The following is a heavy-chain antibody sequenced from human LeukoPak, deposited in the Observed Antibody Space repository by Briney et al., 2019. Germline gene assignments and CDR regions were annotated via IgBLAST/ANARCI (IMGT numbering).Heavy chain of an antibody. CDR1: GFTFSSYA. D-gene: IGHD2/OR15-2a*01. V-gene: IGHV3-30*14. CDR2: ISYDGSNK. CDR3: ARELILSYYYYMDV. Sequence: GGSLRLSCAASGFTFSSYAMHWVRQAPGKGLEWVAVISYDGSNKYYADSVKGRFTISRDNSKNTLYLQMNSLRAEDTAVYYCARELILSYYYYMDVWGKGTTVTVSS. J-gene: IGHJ6*03.